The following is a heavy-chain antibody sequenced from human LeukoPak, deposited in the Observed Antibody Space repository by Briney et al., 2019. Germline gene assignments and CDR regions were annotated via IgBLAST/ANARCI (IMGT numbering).Heavy chain of an antibody. Sequence: SETLSLTCTVSGGSISSYYWSWIRQPPGKGLEWIGYIYYSGSTYYNPSLKSRVTISVDTSKNQFSLKLSSVTAADTAVYYCASQDCSSTSCYRPVGYNWFDPWGQGTLVTVSS. CDR1: GGSISSYY. D-gene: IGHD2-2*02. CDR2: IYYSGST. CDR3: ASQDCSSTSCYRPVGYNWFDP. V-gene: IGHV4-59*08. J-gene: IGHJ5*02.